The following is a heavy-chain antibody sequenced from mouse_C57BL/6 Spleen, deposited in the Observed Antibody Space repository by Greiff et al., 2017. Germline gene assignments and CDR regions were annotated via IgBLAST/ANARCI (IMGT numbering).Heavy chain of an antibody. V-gene: IGHV5-4*01. CDR2: ISDGGSYT. Sequence: EVQLVESGGGLVKPGGSLKLSCAASGFTFSSYAMSWVRQTPEKRLEWVATISDGGSYTYYPDNVKGRFTISRDNAKNNLYLQMSHLKSEDTAMYYCARENYDYSYAMDYWGQGTSVTVSS. CDR1: GFTFSSYA. J-gene: IGHJ4*01. CDR3: ARENYDYSYAMDY. D-gene: IGHD2-4*01.